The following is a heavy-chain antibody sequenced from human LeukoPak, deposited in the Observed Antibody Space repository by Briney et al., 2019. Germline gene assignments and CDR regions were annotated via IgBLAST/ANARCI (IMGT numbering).Heavy chain of an antibody. CDR1: GYTFTGYY. V-gene: IGHV1-2*02. Sequence: ASVKVSCKASGYTFTGYYMHWVRQAPGQGLEWMGWINPNSGGTNYAQKFQGRVTTTRDTSISTAYMELSRLRSDDTAVYYCARESSIAAAAYDYWGQGTLVTVSS. J-gene: IGHJ4*02. CDR2: INPNSGGT. D-gene: IGHD6-13*01. CDR3: ARESSIAAAAYDY.